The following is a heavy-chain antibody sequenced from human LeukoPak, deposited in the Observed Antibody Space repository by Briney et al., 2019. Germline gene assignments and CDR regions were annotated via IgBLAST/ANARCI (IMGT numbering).Heavy chain of an antibody. CDR2: VLSDGSRI. D-gene: IGHD4-23*01. CDR3: VRVAVGGTRTFDI. Sequence: GGSLRLSCVGSGFRFTNYWMHWVRHAPGKGLVWVSRVLSDGSRITYADSVKGRFTISRDNAKNTLYLQMDSLRAEDTAVYYCVRVAVGGTRTFDIWGQGTAVTVSS. V-gene: IGHV3-74*03. J-gene: IGHJ3*02. CDR1: GFRFTNYW.